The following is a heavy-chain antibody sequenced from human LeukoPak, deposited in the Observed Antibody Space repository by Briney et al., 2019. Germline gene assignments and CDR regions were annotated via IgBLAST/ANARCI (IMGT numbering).Heavy chain of an antibody. Sequence: SETLSLTCAVSGGSISSYYWSWIRQPPGKGLEWIGEINHSGSTNYNPPLKSRVTISVDTSKNQFSLKLSSVTAADTAVYYCARSRITMVRGVIIRGNFDYWGQGTLVTVSS. D-gene: IGHD3-10*01. J-gene: IGHJ4*02. CDR3: ARSRITMVRGVIIRGNFDY. CDR1: GGSISSYY. CDR2: INHSGST. V-gene: IGHV4-34*01.